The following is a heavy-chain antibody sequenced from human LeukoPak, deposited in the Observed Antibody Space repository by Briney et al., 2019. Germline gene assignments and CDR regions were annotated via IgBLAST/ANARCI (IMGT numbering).Heavy chain of an antibody. D-gene: IGHD5-18*01. CDR2: INAGNGNT. CDR1: GYTFTSYA. Sequence: ASVKISCKASGYTFTSYAMHWVRQAPGQRLEWMGWINAGNGNTKYSQRFQGRVTITRDTSASTAYMELSSLRSEDTAVYYCARGGYSYGYDYFDYWGQGTLVTVSS. J-gene: IGHJ4*02. CDR3: ARGGYSYGYDYFDY. V-gene: IGHV1-3*01.